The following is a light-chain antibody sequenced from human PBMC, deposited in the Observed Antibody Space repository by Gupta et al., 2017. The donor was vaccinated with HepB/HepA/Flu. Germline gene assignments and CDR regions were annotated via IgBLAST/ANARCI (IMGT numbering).Light chain of an antibody. CDR3: QQTYRSPLT. V-gene: IGKV1-39*01. CDR1: QSISSY. CDR2: AAS. J-gene: IGKJ4*01. Sequence: FQLTKPPSSLSASVGDRVTITCRASQSISSYVNWYQQKPGKAPKILIYAASSLHSGVPPRFSGSGSGTDFTLTISSLEAEDFATYYCQQTYRSPLTFGRGTKVEIK.